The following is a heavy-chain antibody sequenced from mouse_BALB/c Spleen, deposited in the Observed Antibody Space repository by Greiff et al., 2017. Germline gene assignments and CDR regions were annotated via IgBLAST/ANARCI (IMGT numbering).Heavy chain of an antibody. D-gene: IGHD2-2*01. CDR3: NAGVTTFEEAMDY. Sequence: VQLQQSGAELVRSGASVKLSCTASGFNIKDYYMHWVKQRPEQGLEWIGWIDPENGDTEYAPKFQGKATMTADTSSNTAYLQLSSLTSEDTAVYYCNAGVTTFEEAMDYWGQGTSVTVSS. CDR2: IDPENGDT. V-gene: IGHV14-4*02. CDR1: GFNIKDYY. J-gene: IGHJ4*01.